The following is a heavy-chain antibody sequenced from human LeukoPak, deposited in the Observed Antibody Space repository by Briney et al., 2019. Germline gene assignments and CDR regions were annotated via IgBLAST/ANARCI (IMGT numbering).Heavy chain of an antibody. CDR1: GGSFSRYY. CDR3: ATPYYYDSSGYYLNNWFDP. V-gene: IGHV4-34*01. D-gene: IGHD3-22*01. CDR2: INHSAST. J-gene: IGHJ5*02. Sequence: SETLSLTCAVYGGSFSRYYWSWIRQPPGKGLEWIGEINHSASTNYNPSLKSRVTISVDTSKNQFSLMLSSVTAADTAVYYCATPYYYDSSGYYLNNWFDPWGQGTLVTVSS.